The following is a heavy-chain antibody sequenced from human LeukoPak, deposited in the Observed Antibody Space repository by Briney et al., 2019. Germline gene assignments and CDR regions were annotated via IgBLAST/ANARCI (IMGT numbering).Heavy chain of an antibody. V-gene: IGHV3-74*01. CDR1: GFSFSTYS. CDR3: ARDFGYGDYGTDY. CDR2: INSDGSST. Sequence: GGSLRLSCAASGFSFSTYSMTWVRQAPGKGLVWVSRINSDGSSTSYADSVKGRFTISRDNAKNTLYLQMNSLRAEDTAVYYCARDFGYGDYGTDYWGQGTLVTVSS. D-gene: IGHD4-17*01. J-gene: IGHJ4*02.